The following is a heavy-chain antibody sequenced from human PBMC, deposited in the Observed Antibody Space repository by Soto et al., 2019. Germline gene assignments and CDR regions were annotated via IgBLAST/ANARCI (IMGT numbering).Heavy chain of an antibody. CDR3: ARSAALPQDYGEYTFDP. CDR2: ISAYNGNS. V-gene: IGHV1-18*01. Sequence: QVQLVQSGAEVKKPGASVKVSCKASGYTFTSYGISWVRQAPGQGLEWMGWISAYNGNSNYAQKLQGRVTMTTDTSTSTAYMELRSLRSDDTAVYYCARSAALPQDYGEYTFDPWGQGTLVTVSS. J-gene: IGHJ5*02. CDR1: GYTFTSYG. D-gene: IGHD4-17*01.